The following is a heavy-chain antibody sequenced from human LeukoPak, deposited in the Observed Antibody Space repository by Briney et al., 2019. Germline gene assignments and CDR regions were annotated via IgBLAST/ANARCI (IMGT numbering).Heavy chain of an antibody. V-gene: IGHV3-23*01. CDR2: ISSSSSYI. CDR1: GFTFSSYA. Sequence: GGSLRLSCAASGFTFSSYAMNWVRQGPGKGLEWVSSISSSSSYIYYADSVKGRFTISIDNSKNTLYLQMNSLRAEDTAVYYCAKGAWALRGLGGYYFDYWGQGTLVTVSS. D-gene: IGHD3-16*01. J-gene: IGHJ4*02. CDR3: AKGAWALRGLGGYYFDY.